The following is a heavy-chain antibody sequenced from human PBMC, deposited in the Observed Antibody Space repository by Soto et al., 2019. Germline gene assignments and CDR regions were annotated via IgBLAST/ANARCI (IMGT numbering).Heavy chain of an antibody. J-gene: IGHJ3*02. CDR1: GGTFSSYA. D-gene: IGHD5-12*01. CDR2: IIPIFGTA. CDR3: ARDPDLYDSPYPYAFDI. Sequence: SVEVSCKASGGTFSSYAISWVRQAPGQGLEWMGGIIPIFGTANYAQKFQGRVTITADKSTSTAYMELSSLRSEDTAVYYCARDPDLYDSPYPYAFDIWGQGTMVTVSS. V-gene: IGHV1-69*06.